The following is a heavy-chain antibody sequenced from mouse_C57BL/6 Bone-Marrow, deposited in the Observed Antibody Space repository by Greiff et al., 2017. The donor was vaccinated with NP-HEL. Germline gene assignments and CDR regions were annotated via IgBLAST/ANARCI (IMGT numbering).Heavy chain of an antibody. Sequence: QVQLKQPGAELVKPGASVKMSCKASGYTFTSYWITWVKQRPGQGLEWIGDIYPGSGSTNYNEKFKSKATLTVDTSSSTAYMQLSSLTSEDSAVYYCASNLLLRLGFAYWGQGTLVTVSA. D-gene: IGHD1-1*01. CDR2: IYPGSGST. V-gene: IGHV1-55*01. J-gene: IGHJ3*01. CDR1: GYTFTSYW. CDR3: ASNLLLRLGFAY.